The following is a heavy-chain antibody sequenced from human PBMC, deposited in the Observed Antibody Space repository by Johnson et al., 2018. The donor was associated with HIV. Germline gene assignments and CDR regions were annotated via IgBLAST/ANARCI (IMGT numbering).Heavy chain of an antibody. J-gene: IGHJ3*02. CDR2: ISYDGSNK. Sequence: QVQLVESGGGVVQPGRSLRLSCAASGFTFSSYAMHWVRQAPGKGLEWVAVISYDGSNKYYADSVKGRFTISRDNSKNTLYLQMNSLRAEDTAVYYCARAHNWHSDAFDIGGQGTMVTVSS. CDR1: GFTFSSYA. D-gene: IGHD1/OR15-1a*01. V-gene: IGHV3-30*04. CDR3: ARAHNWHSDAFDI.